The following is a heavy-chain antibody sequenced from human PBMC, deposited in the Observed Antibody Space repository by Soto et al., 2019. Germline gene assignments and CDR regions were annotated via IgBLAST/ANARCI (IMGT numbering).Heavy chain of an antibody. CDR2: IKQDGSEN. D-gene: IGHD2-15*01. Sequence: GGSLRLSCAASGFTFSNYWMSWVLQAPWEGLEWVANIKQDGSENSYVDSVKGRFTISRDNAKNSVYLQMNSLRAEDTAVYYCARGRYCSGGRCYFDYWGQGAPVTVSS. CDR1: GFTFSNYW. J-gene: IGHJ4*02. V-gene: IGHV3-7*04. CDR3: ARGRYCSGGRCYFDY.